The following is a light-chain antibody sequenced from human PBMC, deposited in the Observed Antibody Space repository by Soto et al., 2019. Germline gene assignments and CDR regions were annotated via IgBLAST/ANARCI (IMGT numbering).Light chain of an antibody. CDR1: QSVSSSY. Sequence: EIVLTQSPGTLSLSPGERATLSCRASQSVSSSYLAWYQQKPGQASRLLIYGASSRATGIPDRFSGSGSGTDFTLTISRLEPEDFAVYYCQQYGSSPLVTFGGGTKVEIK. CDR3: QQYGSSPLVT. J-gene: IGKJ4*01. V-gene: IGKV3-20*01. CDR2: GAS.